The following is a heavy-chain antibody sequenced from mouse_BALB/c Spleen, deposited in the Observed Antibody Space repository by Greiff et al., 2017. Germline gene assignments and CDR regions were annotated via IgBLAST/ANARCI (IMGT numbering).Heavy chain of an antibody. D-gene: IGHD1-1*02. CDR2: IHYSGST. V-gene: IGHV3-1*02. Sequence: EVKLVESGPDLVKPSQSLSLTCTVTGYSITSGYSWHWIRQFPGNKLEWMGYIHYSGSTNYNPSLKSRISITRDTSKNQFFLQLKSVTTEDTATYCCARSLSWFAYWGQGTLVTVSA. CDR3: ARSLSWFAY. CDR1: GYSITSGYS. J-gene: IGHJ3*01.